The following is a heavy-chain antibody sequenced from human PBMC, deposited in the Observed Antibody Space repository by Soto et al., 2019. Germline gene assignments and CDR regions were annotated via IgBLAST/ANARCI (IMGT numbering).Heavy chain of an antibody. CDR3: AREEATIWSTGGGHAFDI. CDR1: GYTFTSYG. CDR2: ISGYNGNT. D-gene: IGHD5-12*01. V-gene: IGHV1-18*01. Sequence: QVQLVQSGAEVKKPGASVKVSCKASGYTFTSYGISWVRQAPGQGLEWMGWISGYNGNTNYAQKVQDRVTVTTDTSTSTAYMELRSLRSDDTAVYYCAREEATIWSTGGGHAFDIWGQGTMVTVSS. J-gene: IGHJ3*02.